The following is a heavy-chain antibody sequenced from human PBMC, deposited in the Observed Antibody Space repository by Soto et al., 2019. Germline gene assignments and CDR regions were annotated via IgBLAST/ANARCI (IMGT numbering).Heavy chain of an antibody. CDR3: PSHVGESSGWYFDY. CDR2: IYPGDSAP. J-gene: IGHJ4*01. V-gene: IGHV5-51*07. Sequence: GESLKISCTGAGSSFTSSCIGLVHQMPGKGLEWMAIIYPGDSAPGYSPPFQGQVTISADKSISTAYRQLSRLKASDNDMYYCPSHVGESSGWYFDYWGHGTLVTVSS. D-gene: IGHD6-19*01. CDR1: GSSFTSSC.